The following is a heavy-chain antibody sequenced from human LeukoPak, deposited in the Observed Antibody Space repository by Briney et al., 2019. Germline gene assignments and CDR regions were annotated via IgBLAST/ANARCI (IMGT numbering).Heavy chain of an antibody. Sequence: ASVKVSCKASGYSFTTYDINWVRQATGQGLEWMGWMNLKSGYTGYAQKFQGRVTITRDTSTSTVYMELSSLRSEDTAVYYCARVAGSIDYWGQGTLVTGSS. CDR1: GYSFTTYD. V-gene: IGHV1-8*03. CDR3: ARVAGSIDY. CDR2: MNLKSGYT. D-gene: IGHD1-26*01. J-gene: IGHJ4*02.